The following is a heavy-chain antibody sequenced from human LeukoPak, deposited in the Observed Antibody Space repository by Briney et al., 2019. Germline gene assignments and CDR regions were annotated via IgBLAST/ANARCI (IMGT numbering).Heavy chain of an antibody. J-gene: IGHJ3*02. CDR1: GFTFSSYA. CDR2: ISYDGSNK. CDR3: ARGRSDAFDI. Sequence: PGRSLRLSCAASGFTFSSYAMHRVRQAPGKGLEWVAVISYDGSNKYYADSVKGRFTISRDNSKNTLYLQMNSLRAEDTAVYYCARGRSDAFDIWGQGTMVTVSS. V-gene: IGHV3-30-3*01. D-gene: IGHD3-10*01.